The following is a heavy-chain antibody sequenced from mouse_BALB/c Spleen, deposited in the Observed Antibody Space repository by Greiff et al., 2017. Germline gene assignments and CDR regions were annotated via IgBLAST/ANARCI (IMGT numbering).Heavy chain of an antibody. V-gene: IGHV5-9-4*01. CDR3: ARGYYGNETWFAY. J-gene: IGHJ3*01. CDR1: GFTFSSYA. D-gene: IGHD2-1*01. Sequence: EVKVEESGGGLVKPGGSLKLSCAASGFTFSSYAMSWVRQSPEKRLEWVAEISSGGSYTYYPDTVTGRFTISRDNAKNTLYLEMSSLRSEDTAMYYCARGYYGNETWFAYWGQGTLVTVSA. CDR2: ISSGGSYT.